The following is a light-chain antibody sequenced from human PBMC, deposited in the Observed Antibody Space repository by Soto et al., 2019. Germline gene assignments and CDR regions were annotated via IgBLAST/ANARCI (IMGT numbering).Light chain of an antibody. Sequence: DIVMTQSPDSLAVSLGERATINCKSSQSVLSTSYNENFLAWFQQKPGQPPKVLIFGASARQSGVPDRFSGSGYGTDFTLTISSLQAEDVAVYYCQQYYSSPITFGPGTRLEIK. V-gene: IGKV4-1*01. J-gene: IGKJ5*01. CDR3: QQYYSSPIT. CDR1: QSVLSTSYNENF. CDR2: GAS.